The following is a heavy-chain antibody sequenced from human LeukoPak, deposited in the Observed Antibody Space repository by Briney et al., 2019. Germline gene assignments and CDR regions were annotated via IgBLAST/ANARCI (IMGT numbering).Heavy chain of an antibody. D-gene: IGHD2-21*01. CDR3: ARVLIRGDEIDY. CDR2: IYPGDSDT. CDR1: GYSFTTYW. Sequence: GGSLEISCKSSGYSFTTYWIAWVRQMPGKGLEGMGIIYPGDSDTRYSPSFQGQVTISADKSISTAYLQWTSLKASDSAMYYCARVLIRGDEIDYWGQGTLVTVSS. J-gene: IGHJ4*02. V-gene: IGHV5-51*01.